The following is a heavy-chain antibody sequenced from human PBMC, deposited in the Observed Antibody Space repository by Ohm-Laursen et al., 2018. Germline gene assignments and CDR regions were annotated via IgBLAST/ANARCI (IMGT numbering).Heavy chain of an antibody. Sequence: SLRLSCTASGFTLASFWMKWVRQTPGKGLEWVANMNHDGSLINYVYSVKGRVTISRDKAKNTVYLQMDSLRLEDTAVYYCAHDERAGVTSSSWGQGTLVTVSS. CDR1: GFTLASFW. CDR2: MNHDGSLI. J-gene: IGHJ4*02. D-gene: IGHD2-21*02. CDR3: AHDERAGVTSSS. V-gene: IGHV3-7*01.